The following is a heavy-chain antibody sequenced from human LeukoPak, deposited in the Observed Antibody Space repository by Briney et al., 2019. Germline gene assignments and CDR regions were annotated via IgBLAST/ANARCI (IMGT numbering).Heavy chain of an antibody. CDR3: ARDVGKKPDY. D-gene: IGHD1-1*01. J-gene: IGHJ4*02. CDR1: GFTFSSYW. V-gene: IGHV3-74*01. CDR2: ISSDGTGT. Sequence: AGGSLRLSCAASGFTFSSYWMHWVRQAPGKGLVWVSGISSDGTGTTYTDSVKGQFTISRDNTKNTLYLQLNSLRAEDTAVYYCARDVGKKPDYWGQGTLVTASS.